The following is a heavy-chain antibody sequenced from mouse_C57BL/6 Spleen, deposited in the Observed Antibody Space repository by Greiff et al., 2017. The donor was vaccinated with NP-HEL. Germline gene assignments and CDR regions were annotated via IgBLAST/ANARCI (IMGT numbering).Heavy chain of an antibody. J-gene: IGHJ1*03. CDR3: ARRFYYGYWYFDV. Sequence: VQLQQPGAELVMPGASVKLSCKASGYTFTSYWMHWVKQRPGQGLEWIGEIDPSDSYTNYNQKFKGKSTLTVDKSSSTAYMQLSSLTSEDSAVYYCARRFYYGYWYFDVWGTGTTVTVSS. CDR2: IDPSDSYT. D-gene: IGHD2-1*01. CDR1: GYTFTSYW. V-gene: IGHV1-69*01.